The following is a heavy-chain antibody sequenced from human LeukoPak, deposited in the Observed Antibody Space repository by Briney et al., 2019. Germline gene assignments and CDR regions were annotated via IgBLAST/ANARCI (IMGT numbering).Heavy chain of an antibody. V-gene: IGHV4-31*03. CDR3: ARVGGNYFDY. CDR2: IYCSGSS. Sequence: SQTLSLTCTVSVGSIISGGYYWSWIRQHPGKSREWIGYIYCSGSSYYNPSLKSRVTMSADMSKTQLSVKLTSVTAADTAVYYCARVGGNYFDYWGPGTLVTASS. CDR1: VGSIISGGYY. D-gene: IGHD3-16*01. J-gene: IGHJ4*02.